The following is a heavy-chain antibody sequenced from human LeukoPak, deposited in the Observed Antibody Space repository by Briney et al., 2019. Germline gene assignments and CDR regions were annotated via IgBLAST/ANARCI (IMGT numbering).Heavy chain of an antibody. CDR1: GFTLLSYS. Sequence: GESLRLSCAVPGFTLLSYSITWVRQAPGKGVEWVSYMSSSSSSIYYADSVEGRFTLSRDNDKNSLYLQMNSQRAVDTAVYYCARDIAAGAFYIWGRGTMLSVSS. J-gene: IGHJ3*02. D-gene: IGHD6-13*01. V-gene: IGHV3-48*01. CDR2: MSSSSSSI. CDR3: ARDIAAGAFYI.